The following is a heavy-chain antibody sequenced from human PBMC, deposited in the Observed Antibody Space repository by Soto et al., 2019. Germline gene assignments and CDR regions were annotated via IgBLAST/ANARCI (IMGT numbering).Heavy chain of an antibody. CDR2: INPSGGST. CDR1: GYTFTSYY. Sequence: ASVKVSCKASGYTFTSYYMHWVRQAPGQGLEWMGIINPSGGSTSYSPSLKSRLTITKDTSKNQVVLTMTNMDPVDTATYYCAHKAAAGILSPYAFDIWGQGTMVTVSS. D-gene: IGHD6-13*01. J-gene: IGHJ3*02. V-gene: IGHV1-46*04. CDR3: AHKAAAGILSPYAFDI.